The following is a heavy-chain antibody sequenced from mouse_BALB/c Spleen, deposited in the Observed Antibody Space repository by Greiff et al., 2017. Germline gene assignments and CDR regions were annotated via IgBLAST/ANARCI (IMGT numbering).Heavy chain of an antibody. J-gene: IGHJ3*01. V-gene: IGHV2-6-4*01. CDR1: GFSFSRYS. CDR3: ARNLDGYYPFAY. Sequence: QVSQKESGPGLVAPSQSLSLTHTVSGFSFSRYSVHWVRQPPGKGLEWLGMIWGGGSTDYNSALKSRLSISKDNSKSQVFLKMNSLQTDDTAMYYCARNLDGYYPFAYWGQGTLVTVSA. D-gene: IGHD2-3*01. CDR2: IWGGGST.